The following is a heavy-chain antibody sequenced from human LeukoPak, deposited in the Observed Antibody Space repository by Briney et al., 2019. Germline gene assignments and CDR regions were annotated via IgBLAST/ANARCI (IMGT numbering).Heavy chain of an antibody. D-gene: IGHD4-11*01. CDR2: IWATGST. V-gene: IGHV4-4*07. CDR1: GGSISSHY. Sequence: SETLSLTCTVSGGSISSHYWSWIRQPAGKRLEWIGRIWATGSTVDNPSFRSRLTLSIDGSKSQLSLKLTSMTAADSAVYCARVRAYSDFVGNFDLWGHGIPVTVSS. J-gene: IGHJ2*01. CDR3: ARVRAYSDFVGNFDL.